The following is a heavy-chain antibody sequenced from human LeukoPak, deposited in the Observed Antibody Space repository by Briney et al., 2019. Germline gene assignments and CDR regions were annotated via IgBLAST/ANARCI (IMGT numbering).Heavy chain of an antibody. CDR1: GFTFSNYG. J-gene: IGHJ4*02. Sequence: GGSLRLSCAAPGFTFSNYGMSWVRQAPGKGLEWVSAISGSGGSTYYADSVKGRFTISRDNSKNTLYLQMNSLRAEDTAVYYCARDGVRDGLYFDYWGQGTLVTVSS. D-gene: IGHD5-24*01. CDR3: ARDGVRDGLYFDY. CDR2: ISGSGGST. V-gene: IGHV3-23*01.